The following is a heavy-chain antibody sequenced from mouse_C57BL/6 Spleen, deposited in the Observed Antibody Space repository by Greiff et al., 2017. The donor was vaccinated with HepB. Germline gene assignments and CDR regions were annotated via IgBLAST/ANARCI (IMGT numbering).Heavy chain of an antibody. V-gene: IGHV1-26*01. Sequence: EVQLQQSGPELVKPGASVKISCKASGYTFTDYYMNWVKQSHGKSLEWIGDINPNNGGTSYNQKFKGKATLTVDKSSSTAYMELRSLTSEDSAVYYCARYGYYGYFDVWGTGTTVTVSS. J-gene: IGHJ1*03. CDR1: GYTFTDYY. D-gene: IGHD2-2*01. CDR2: INPNNGGT. CDR3: ARYGYYGYFDV.